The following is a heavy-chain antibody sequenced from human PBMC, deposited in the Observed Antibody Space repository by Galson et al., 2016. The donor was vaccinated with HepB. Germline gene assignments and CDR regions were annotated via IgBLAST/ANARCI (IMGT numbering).Heavy chain of an antibody. Sequence: SLRLSCAASGFSFSNSGMSWVRQAPGRELEWVSGITRSGDATHYADFVKGRFTISRDNSKNTLYLQMNSLRGEDTAVYYCARDAFNWNGNPEDYWGQGTLVTVSS. D-gene: IGHD1-1*01. CDR1: GFSFSNSG. CDR3: ARDAFNWNGNPEDY. J-gene: IGHJ4*02. V-gene: IGHV3-23*01. CDR2: ITRSGDAT.